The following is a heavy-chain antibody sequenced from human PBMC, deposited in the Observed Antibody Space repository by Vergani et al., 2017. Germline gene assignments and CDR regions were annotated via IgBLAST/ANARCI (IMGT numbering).Heavy chain of an antibody. CDR2: IYTSGRT. CDR3: ARAGPFEFYGIDP. J-gene: IGHJ5*02. Sequence: QVQLQESGPGLVKPSQTLSLTCTVSGGSISSGSYYWSWIRQPAGKGLEWIGRIYTSGRTNYNPSLKSRVTISVDTSKNQFSLKLSSVTAADTAVYYCARAGPFEFYGIDPWGQGTLVTVSS. V-gene: IGHV4-61*02. D-gene: IGHD1-14*01. CDR1: GGSISSGSYY.